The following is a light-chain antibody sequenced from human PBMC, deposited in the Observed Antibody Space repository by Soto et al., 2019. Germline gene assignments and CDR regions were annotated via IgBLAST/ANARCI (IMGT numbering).Light chain of an antibody. CDR1: QSISSW. CDR3: QQSYSSPPWT. CDR2: AAS. J-gene: IGKJ1*01. V-gene: IGKV1-39*01. Sequence: DIQMTQSPSTLSASVGDRVTITCRASQSISSWLAWYQQKPGKAPKLLIYAASSLQSGVPSRFSGSGSGTDFTLTISSLRPEDIATYFCQQSYSSPPWTFGQGTKVDIK.